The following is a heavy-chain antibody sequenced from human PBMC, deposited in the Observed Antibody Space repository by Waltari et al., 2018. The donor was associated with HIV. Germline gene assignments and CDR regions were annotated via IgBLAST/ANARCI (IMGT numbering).Heavy chain of an antibody. CDR1: GYTFTSYD. V-gene: IGHV1-8*01. J-gene: IGHJ6*02. D-gene: IGHD2-2*01. CDR2: MNPNSGNT. CDR3: ARLGYCSSTSCYYYYYYGMDV. Sequence: QVQLVQSGAEVKKPGASVKVHCKSSGYTFTSYDINWVRQATGQGLEWMGWMNPNSGNTGYAQKFQGRVTMTRNTSISTAYMELSSLRSEDTAVYYCARLGYCSSTSCYYYYYYGMDVWGQGTMVTVSS.